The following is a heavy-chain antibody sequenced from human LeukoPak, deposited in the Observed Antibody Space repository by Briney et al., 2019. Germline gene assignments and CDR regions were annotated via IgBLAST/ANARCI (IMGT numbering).Heavy chain of an antibody. V-gene: IGHV1-69*13. J-gene: IGHJ5*02. Sequence: GASVKVSCKASGGTFSSYAISWVRQAPGQGLEWMGGIIPIFGTANYAQKFQGRVTITADESTSTAYMELSSLRSEDTAVYYCARGGCSSTSCSRPNWFDPWGQGTLVTVSS. CDR1: GGTFSSYA. CDR3: ARGGCSSTSCSRPNWFDP. CDR2: IIPIFGTA. D-gene: IGHD2-2*01.